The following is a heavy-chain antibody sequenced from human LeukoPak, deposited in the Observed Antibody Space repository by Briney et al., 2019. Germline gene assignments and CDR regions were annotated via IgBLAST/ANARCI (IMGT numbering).Heavy chain of an antibody. CDR3: ARDRYCSSTSCYKGVYYYMDV. CDR1: GYTFTSYG. CDR2: ISAYNGNT. J-gene: IGHJ6*03. D-gene: IGHD2-2*02. V-gene: IGHV1-18*01. Sequence: ASVKVSCKASGYTFTSYGISWVRHAPGQGLGWMGWISAYNGNTNYAQKLQGRVTMTTDTSTSTAYMELRSLRSDDTAVYYCARDRYCSSTSCYKGVYYYMDVWGKGTTVTVSS.